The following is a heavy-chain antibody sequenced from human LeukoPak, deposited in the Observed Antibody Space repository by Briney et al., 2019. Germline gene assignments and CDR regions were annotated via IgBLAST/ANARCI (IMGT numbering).Heavy chain of an antibody. D-gene: IGHD3-9*01. CDR1: GGSISSYY. J-gene: IGHJ6*02. V-gene: IGHV4-4*07. Sequence: PSETLSLTCTVSGGSISSYYWSWIRQPAGKGLEWIGRIYTSGSTNYNPSLKSRVTMSVDTSKNQFSLKLSSVTAADTAVHYCASGNLNYDILTGYYIAPMDVWGQGTTVTVSS. CDR2: IYTSGST. CDR3: ASGNLNYDILTGYYIAPMDV.